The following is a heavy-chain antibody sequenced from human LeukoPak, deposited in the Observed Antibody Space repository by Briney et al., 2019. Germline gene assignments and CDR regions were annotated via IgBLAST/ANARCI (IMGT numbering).Heavy chain of an antibody. CDR1: GGSISSHY. CDR2: IYYSGST. D-gene: IGHD5-18*01. Sequence: SETLSLTCTVSGGSISSHYWSWIRQPPGKGLEWIGYIYYSGSTNYNPSLKSRVTISVDTSKNQFSLKLSSVTAADTAVYYCAVDTAKSYYYYMDVWGKGTTVTVS. V-gene: IGHV4-59*11. CDR3: AVDTAKSYYYYMDV. J-gene: IGHJ6*03.